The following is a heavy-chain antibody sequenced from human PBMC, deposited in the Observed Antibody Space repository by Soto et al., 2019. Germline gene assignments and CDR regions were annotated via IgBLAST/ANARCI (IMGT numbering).Heavy chain of an antibody. Sequence: KPSETLSLTCTVSGGSVSSGSYYWSWIRQPPGKGLEWIGYIYYSGSTNYNPSLKSRVTISVDTSKNQFSLKLSSVTAADTAVYYCARDNVWAADQNWFDPWGQGTLVTVSS. CDR3: ARDNVWAADQNWFDP. D-gene: IGHD6-13*01. CDR2: IYYSGST. J-gene: IGHJ5*02. V-gene: IGHV4-61*01. CDR1: GGSVSSGSYY.